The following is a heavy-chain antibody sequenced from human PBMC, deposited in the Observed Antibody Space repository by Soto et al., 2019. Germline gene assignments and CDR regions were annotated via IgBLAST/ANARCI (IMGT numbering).Heavy chain of an antibody. Sequence: SETLSLTCTVSGGSISSYYWSWIRQPPGRGLEWIGYIYYSGSTNYNPSLKSRVIISVDTSKNQFSLRLSSVTAADMAVYYCARRYGAACHYWGQGTLVTVS. CDR1: GGSISSYY. CDR3: ARRYGAACHY. D-gene: IGHD2-15*01. CDR2: IYYSGST. J-gene: IGHJ4*02. V-gene: IGHV4-59*01.